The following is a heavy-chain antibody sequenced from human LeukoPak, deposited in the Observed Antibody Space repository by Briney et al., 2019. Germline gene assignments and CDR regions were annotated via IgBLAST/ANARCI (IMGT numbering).Heavy chain of an antibody. CDR1: GYTLTELS. CDR2: SDPEDGET. V-gene: IGHV1-24*01. Sequence: ASVKVSCKVSGYTLTELSMHWVRQAPGKGLEWMGGSDPEDGETIYAQKFQGRVTMTEDTSTDTAYMELSSLRSEDTAVYYCATFSSIVVVPAAPFDYWGQGTLVTVSS. J-gene: IGHJ4*02. CDR3: ATFSSIVVVPAAPFDY. D-gene: IGHD2-2*01.